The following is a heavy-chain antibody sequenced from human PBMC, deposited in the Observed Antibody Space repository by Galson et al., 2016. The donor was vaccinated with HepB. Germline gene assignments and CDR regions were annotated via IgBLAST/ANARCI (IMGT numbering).Heavy chain of an antibody. J-gene: IGHJ5*02. D-gene: IGHD3-3*01. CDR3: AKDGRYFDFWRESRNWFDP. Sequence: SLRLSCAASGFTFSTYWMHWVRQAPGKGPVWVSRINSDGSDTAYADSVRGRFTISRDNAKNTLYLQMNSLSAEDTAVYYCAKDGRYFDFWRESRNWFDPWGQGTLVTVSS. CDR1: GFTFSTYW. V-gene: IGHV3-74*01. CDR2: INSDGSDT.